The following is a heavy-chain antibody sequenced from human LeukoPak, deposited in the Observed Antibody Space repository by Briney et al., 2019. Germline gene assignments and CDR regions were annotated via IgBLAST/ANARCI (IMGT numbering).Heavy chain of an antibody. CDR3: ASLYCSGGSCYLDY. V-gene: IGHV4-4*07. D-gene: IGHD2-15*01. J-gene: IGHJ4*02. CDR1: GGSISSYY. CDR2: IYTSGST. Sequence: PSETLSLTCTVSGGSISSYYWSWIRQPAGKGLEWIGRIYTSGSTDYNPSLKSRVTMPVDTSKNQFSLKLSSVTAADTAVYYCASLYCSGGSCYLDYWGQGTLVTVSS.